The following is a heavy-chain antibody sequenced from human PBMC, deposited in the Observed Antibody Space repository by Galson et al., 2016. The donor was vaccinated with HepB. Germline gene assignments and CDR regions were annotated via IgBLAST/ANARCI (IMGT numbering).Heavy chain of an antibody. D-gene: IGHD3-16*01. CDR3: ARRPGGMNPVDDYFDN. Sequence: EPLSLTCSVSGASITSYYWTWIRQSPGKALEWVGDIFYGGGTRYNASLQSRVTISADMPKNQVFLKLTSVTAADTAVYYCARRPGGMNPVDDYFDNWGLGAVVTVSS. CDR2: IFYGGGT. J-gene: IGHJ4*02. CDR1: GASITSYY. V-gene: IGHV4-59*08.